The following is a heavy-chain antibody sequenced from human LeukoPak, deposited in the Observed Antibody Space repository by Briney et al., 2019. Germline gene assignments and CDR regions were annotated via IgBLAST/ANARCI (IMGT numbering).Heavy chain of an antibody. Sequence: SETLSLTCTVSGDSIRSGEYYWSWIRQPAGKGLEWIGRMSSSGSTNYNPSLKSRVTISVDTSKNQFSLKLSSVTAADTAVYYCARDRVRQFDPWGQGTLVTVSS. CDR1: GDSIRSGEYY. V-gene: IGHV4-61*02. D-gene: IGHD1-1*01. J-gene: IGHJ5*02. CDR2: MSSSGST. CDR3: ARDRVRQFDP.